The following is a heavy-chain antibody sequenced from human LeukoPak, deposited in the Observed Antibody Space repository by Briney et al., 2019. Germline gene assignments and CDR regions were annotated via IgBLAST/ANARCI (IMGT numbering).Heavy chain of an antibody. CDR3: ARDLTTYYYDSSGYNI. V-gene: IGHV1-69*04. J-gene: IGHJ4*02. Sequence: ASVKVSCKASGGTFSSYAISWVRQAPGQGLEWMGRIIPILGIANYAQKFRGRVTITADKSTSTAYMELSSLRSEDTAVYYCARDLTTYYYDSSGYNIWGQGTLVAVSS. CDR2: IIPILGIA. D-gene: IGHD3-22*01. CDR1: GGTFSSYA.